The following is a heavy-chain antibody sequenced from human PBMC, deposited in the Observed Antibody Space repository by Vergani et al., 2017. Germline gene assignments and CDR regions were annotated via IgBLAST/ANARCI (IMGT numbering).Heavy chain of an antibody. CDR1: GYSLTELT. Sequence: QVQLVQSGSEVRKPGASVKVSCQVSGYSLTELTTHWVRQAPGKGLEWMGGFDPEHGEVTFAHHIQGRVTMTEDRSTDTAYMELSSLRPEDTALYYCAIGTDYYDSSGYYLDYWGQETLVTVSS. J-gene: IGHJ4*02. D-gene: IGHD3-22*01. CDR2: FDPEHGEV. CDR3: AIGTDYYDSSGYYLDY. V-gene: IGHV1-24*01.